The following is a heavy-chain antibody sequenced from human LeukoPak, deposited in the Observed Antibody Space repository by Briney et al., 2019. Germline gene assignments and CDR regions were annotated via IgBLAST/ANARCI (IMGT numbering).Heavy chain of an antibody. CDR1: GFIFSSYW. Sequence: GGSLRLSCAASGFIFSSYWMHWVRQVPGKGLEWVSRIKSDGRRTTYADSVKGRFSISRDNAKNTLYLQMNSLRADDTAVYYCARGRVTSNYYYFYHMDLWGKGTTVTVSS. J-gene: IGHJ6*03. D-gene: IGHD4-17*01. V-gene: IGHV3-74*01. CDR2: IKSDGRRT. CDR3: ARGRVTSNYYYFYHMDL.